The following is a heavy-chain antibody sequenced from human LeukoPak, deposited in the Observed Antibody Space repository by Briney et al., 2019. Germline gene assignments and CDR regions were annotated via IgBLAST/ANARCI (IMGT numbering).Heavy chain of an antibody. V-gene: IGHV1-2*02. CDR2: INLNSGGT. D-gene: IGHD2-2*01. J-gene: IGHJ4*02. CDR3: ARESDQLLPYFDY. CDR1: GYTFTGYY. Sequence: ASVKVSCKASGYTFTGYYMHWVRQAPGQGLEWMGWINLNSGGTNYAQKFQGRVTMTRDTSISTAYMELSRLRSDDTAVYYCARESDQLLPYFDYWSQGTLVTVSS.